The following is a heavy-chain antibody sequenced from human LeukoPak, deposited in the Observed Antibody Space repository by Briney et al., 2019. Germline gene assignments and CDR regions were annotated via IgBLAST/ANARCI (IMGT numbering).Heavy chain of an antibody. J-gene: IGHJ4*02. Sequence: ASVKVSCKASGYTFTGYYMHWVRQAPGQGLEWMGWISAYNGNTNYAQKPQGRVTMTTDTSTSTAYMELRSLRSDDTAVYYCARGGSTQPFDYWGQGTLVTVSS. CDR3: ARGGSTQPFDY. CDR2: ISAYNGNT. CDR1: GYTFTGYY. V-gene: IGHV1-18*04. D-gene: IGHD1-26*01.